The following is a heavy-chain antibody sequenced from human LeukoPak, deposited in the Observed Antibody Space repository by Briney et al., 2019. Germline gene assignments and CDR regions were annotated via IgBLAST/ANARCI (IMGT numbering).Heavy chain of an antibody. Sequence: GGSLRLSCAASGFTVSSNYMSWVRQAPGKGLEWVSGISWNGGSIDYADSVKGRFTISRDNAKKFLYLQMNSLREEDTALYYCAKDHGSGIYYKTYFDYWGQGTLVTVSS. V-gene: IGHV3-9*01. D-gene: IGHD3-10*01. J-gene: IGHJ4*02. CDR2: ISWNGGSI. CDR3: AKDHGSGIYYKTYFDY. CDR1: GFTVSSNY.